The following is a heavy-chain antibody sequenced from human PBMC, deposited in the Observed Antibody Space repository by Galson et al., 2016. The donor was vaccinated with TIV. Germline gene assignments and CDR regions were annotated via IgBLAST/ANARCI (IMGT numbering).Heavy chain of an antibody. CDR1: GFRFNSYA. V-gene: IGHV3-23*01. J-gene: IGHJ4*02. CDR3: AKDRQWIPSSLDY. CDR2: IGGTGGST. Sequence: SLRLSCAASGFRFNSYAMNRVRQAPGKGLEWVSSIGGTGGSTYYADSVKGRFTISRDSYKDTVYLQMNSLRAEDTAIYFCAKDRQWIPSSLDYWGQGILVTVSS. D-gene: IGHD5-18*01.